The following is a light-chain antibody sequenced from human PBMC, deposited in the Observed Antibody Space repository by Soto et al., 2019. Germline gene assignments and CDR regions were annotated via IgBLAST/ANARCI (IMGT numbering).Light chain of an antibody. J-gene: IGKJ2*01. CDR1: QSISSW. CDR2: KAS. V-gene: IGKV1-5*03. Sequence: DIQMTQSPSTLSASVGDRVTITCRASQSISSWLAWYHQKPGKAPKLLIYKASSLESGVPSRFSGSRSGTEFTLTISSLQPDDFATYYCQQYNSYPHTFGQGTKLEIK. CDR3: QQYNSYPHT.